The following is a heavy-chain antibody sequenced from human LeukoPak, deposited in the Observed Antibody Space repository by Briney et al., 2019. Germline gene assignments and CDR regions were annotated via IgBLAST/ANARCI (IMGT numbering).Heavy chain of an antibody. CDR3: VRDTIVGATTLDY. CDR1: GFTVSSNY. J-gene: IGHJ4*02. V-gene: IGHV3-66*01. CDR2: IYSGGST. Sequence: GGSLRLSCAASGFTVSSNYMTWVRQAPGKGLEWVSVIYSGGSTYYADSVKGRFTISRDNSKNTLYLQMVSLRGEDTAVYYCVRDTIVGATTLDYWGQGTLVTVSS. D-gene: IGHD1-26*01.